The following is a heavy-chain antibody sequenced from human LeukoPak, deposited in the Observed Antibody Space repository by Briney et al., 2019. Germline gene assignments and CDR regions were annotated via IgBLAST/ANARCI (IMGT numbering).Heavy chain of an antibody. J-gene: IGHJ5*02. CDR2: ISGYNGKT. V-gene: IGHV1-18*04. CDR1: GYTXSSHG. Sequence: GASVKVSCKASGYTXSSHGISGVRQAPGQGLEWMGWISGYNGKTNYAQNFQGRVTMTTDTSTSTAYLELRSLRSDDTAVYYCARDGESGYDSFDWFDPWGQGTLVTVSS. D-gene: IGHD5-12*01. CDR3: ARDGESGYDSFDWFDP.